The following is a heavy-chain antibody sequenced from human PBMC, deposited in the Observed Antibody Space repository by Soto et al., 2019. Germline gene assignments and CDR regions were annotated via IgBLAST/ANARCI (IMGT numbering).Heavy chain of an antibody. CDR3: ARDSGGWYGY. Sequence: VSLTCTVSGGSISSYYWSWIRQPPGKGLEWIGYIYYSGSTNYNPSLKSRVTISVDTSKNQFSLKLSSVTAADTAVYYCARDSGGWYGYWGQGTLVTVSS. V-gene: IGHV4-59*01. J-gene: IGHJ4*02. CDR1: GGSISSYY. CDR2: IYYSGST. D-gene: IGHD6-19*01.